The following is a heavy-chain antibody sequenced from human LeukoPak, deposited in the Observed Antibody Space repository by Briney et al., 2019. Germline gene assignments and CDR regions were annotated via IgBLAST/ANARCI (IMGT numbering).Heavy chain of an antibody. CDR3: AREIGGVRGDFWSGYFDY. V-gene: IGHV1-46*01. J-gene: IGHJ4*02. Sequence: ASVKFSCKTSGYTFTGSYIHGVRQAPGQGLEGMGIINPRDGRITYAQRFQGRVTVTTDMSPSTVYMELSSLTSEDTAAYYCAREIGGVRGDFWSGYFDYWGQGSLVTVCS. CDR2: INPRDGRI. CDR1: GYTFTGSY. D-gene: IGHD3-3*01.